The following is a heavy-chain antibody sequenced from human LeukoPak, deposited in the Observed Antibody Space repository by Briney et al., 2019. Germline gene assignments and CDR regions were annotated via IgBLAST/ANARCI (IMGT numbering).Heavy chain of an antibody. J-gene: IGHJ6*03. V-gene: IGHV3-30*02. D-gene: IGHD2-21*02. CDR3: AKGNCGGDCYTYYYFYMDV. CDR2: IRFDGSNK. CDR1: GFTFSSYG. Sequence: GGSLRLSCAASGFTFSSYGMHWVRQAPGKGLEWVAFIRFDGSNKYYADSVKGRFTISRDNSKNTLHLQMNGLRAEDTAVYYCAKGNCGGDCYTYYYFYMDVWGKGTTVTVSS.